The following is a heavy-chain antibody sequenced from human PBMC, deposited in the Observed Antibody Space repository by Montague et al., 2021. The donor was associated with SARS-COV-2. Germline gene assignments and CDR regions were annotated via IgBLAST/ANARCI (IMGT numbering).Heavy chain of an antibody. Sequence: SETLSLTCAVYGGSLSGYYWGWIRQPPEKGLEWIGEINHSANTKYNPSLKSPVTISIDTSKNQFSLKTTSVTAADTATYYCASGIYPSGSYYNRYYYGLNIWGPGTTVIVSS. CDR1: GGSLSGYY. J-gene: IGHJ6*02. CDR2: INHSANT. D-gene: IGHD3-10*01. V-gene: IGHV4-34*01. CDR3: ASGIYPSGSYYNRYYYGLNI.